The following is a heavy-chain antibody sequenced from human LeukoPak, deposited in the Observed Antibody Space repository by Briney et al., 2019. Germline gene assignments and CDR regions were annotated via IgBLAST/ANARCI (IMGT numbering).Heavy chain of an antibody. CDR1: GFSFSSYA. CDR2: ISYDGSNK. D-gene: IGHD1-26*01. Sequence: PGGSLRLSCATSGFSFSSYAMSWVRQAPGKGLEWVAVISYDGSNKYYADSVKGRFTISRDNSKNTLYLQMNSLRAEDTAVYYCAKAVVYGGGSYSRSAFDIWGQGTMVTVSS. J-gene: IGHJ3*02. CDR3: AKAVVYGGGSYSRSAFDI. V-gene: IGHV3-30*18.